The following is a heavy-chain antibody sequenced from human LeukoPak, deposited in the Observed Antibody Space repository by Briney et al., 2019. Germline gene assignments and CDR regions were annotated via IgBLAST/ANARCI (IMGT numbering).Heavy chain of an antibody. Sequence: GGSLRLSCAASAFTFSDYYMSWIRQAPGKGLEWVSYISSSGSTIYYADSVKGRFTISRDNAKISLHLQMNSLRAEDTAVYYCARASDYDLWSGYYGFDPWGQGTLVTVSS. V-gene: IGHV3-11*01. CDR1: AFTFSDYY. CDR2: ISSSGSTI. CDR3: ARASDYDLWSGYYGFDP. D-gene: IGHD3-3*01. J-gene: IGHJ5*02.